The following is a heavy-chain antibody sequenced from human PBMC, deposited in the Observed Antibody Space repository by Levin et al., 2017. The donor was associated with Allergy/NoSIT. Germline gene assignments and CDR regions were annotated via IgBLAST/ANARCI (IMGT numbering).Heavy chain of an antibody. CDR2: IFYNGRT. CDR3: AREVDTRTETSDAFDI. CDR1: GGPIGSPNYY. Sequence: SETLSLTCTVSGGPIGSPNYYWSWIRQHPGKGLEWIGYIFYNGRTHYNPSLESRTIISVDRSKNQVSLKVNSVTAADTAVSYCAREVDTRTETSDAFDIWGQGTMVTVSS. V-gene: IGHV4-30-4*01. D-gene: IGHD4-17*01. J-gene: IGHJ3*02.